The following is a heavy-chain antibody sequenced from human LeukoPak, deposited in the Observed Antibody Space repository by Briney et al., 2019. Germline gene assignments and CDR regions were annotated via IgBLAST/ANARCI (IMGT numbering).Heavy chain of an antibody. V-gene: IGHV1-18*01. J-gene: IGHJ6*02. D-gene: IGHD4-17*01. CDR2: ISAYNGNT. Sequence: GASVKVSCKASGYTFTRYGLSWVRQAPGQGLEWMGWISAYNGNTNYTQKLQGRVTMTTDTSTSTAYMELRSLRSDDTAVYYCARVDVDYGDYVYYYYGMDVWGQGTTVTVSS. CDR3: ARVDVDYGDYVYYYYGMDV. CDR1: GYTFTRYG.